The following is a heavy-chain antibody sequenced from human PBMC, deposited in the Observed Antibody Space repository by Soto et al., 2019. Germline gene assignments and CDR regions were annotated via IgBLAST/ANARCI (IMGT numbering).Heavy chain of an antibody. Sequence: GGSLRLSCAASGFTFSSYSMNWVRQAPGKGLEWVSSISSSSSYIYYADSVKGRFTISRDNAKNSLYLQMNSLRAEDTAVYYCARGLDSTYYYYYGMDVWGQGTTVTVSS. CDR2: ISSSSSYI. J-gene: IGHJ6*02. CDR1: GFTFSSYS. V-gene: IGHV3-21*01. CDR3: ARGLDSTYYYYYGMDV. D-gene: IGHD3-9*01.